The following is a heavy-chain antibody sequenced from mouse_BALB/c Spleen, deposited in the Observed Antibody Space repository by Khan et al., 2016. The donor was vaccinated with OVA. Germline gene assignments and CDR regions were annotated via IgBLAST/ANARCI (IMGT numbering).Heavy chain of an antibody. CDR2: INPSNGYT. CDR1: GYTFTSYT. V-gene: IGHV1-4*01. J-gene: IGHJ3*01. Sequence: QVQLQQPGAELARPGASVKMSCKASGYTFTSYTIHWIKLRPGQGLEWIGYINPSNGYTNYNQEFKDKATLTADKSSTTAYMELSSLTSDDSALYNCVRDGAYHRNDGWFAYWGQGTLVTVSA. CDR3: VRDGAYHRNDGWFAY. D-gene: IGHD2-14*01.